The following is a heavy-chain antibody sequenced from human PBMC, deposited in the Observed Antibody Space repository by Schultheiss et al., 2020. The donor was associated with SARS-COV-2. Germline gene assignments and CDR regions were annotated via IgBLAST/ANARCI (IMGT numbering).Heavy chain of an antibody. V-gene: IGHV3-11*04. J-gene: IGHJ4*02. Sequence: GGSLRLSCAASGFTLSDYYMSWIRQAPGKGLEWLSYISSSGSATYFADSVKGRFTISRDNAKNSLYLQMNSLRAEDTAVYYCARAYTQYGDLLGYWGQGTLVTVSS. D-gene: IGHD4-17*01. CDR1: GFTLSDYY. CDR2: ISSSGSAT. CDR3: ARAYTQYGDLLGY.